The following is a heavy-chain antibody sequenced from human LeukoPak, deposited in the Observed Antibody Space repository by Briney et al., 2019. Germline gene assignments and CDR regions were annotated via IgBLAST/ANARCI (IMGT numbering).Heavy chain of an antibody. V-gene: IGHV3-21*01. CDR1: GFTFSSYS. J-gene: IGHJ4*02. CDR2: ISSSSSYI. D-gene: IGHD6-6*01. Sequence: GGSLRLSCAASGFTFSSYSMNWVRPAPGKGLEWLSSISSSSSYIYYADSVKGRFTISRDNAKNSLYLQMNSLRAEDTAVYYCAREEYSSSSPACHDYWGQGTLVTVSS. CDR3: AREEYSSSSPACHDY.